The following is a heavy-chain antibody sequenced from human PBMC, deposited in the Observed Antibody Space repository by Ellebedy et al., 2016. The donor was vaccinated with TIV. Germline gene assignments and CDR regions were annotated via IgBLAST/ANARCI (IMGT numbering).Heavy chain of an antibody. Sequence: GESLKISCAASGFTFNNHALSWVRQDPGQGREWVSSISNQGASAYYADSVKGRFTISRDNSKNTLSLQMNDLRAEDTALYYCVKADYESLYYFEDWGQGTLVTVSS. V-gene: IGHV3-23*01. CDR2: ISNQGASA. CDR1: GFTFNNHA. D-gene: IGHD3-16*01. J-gene: IGHJ4*02. CDR3: VKADYESLYYFED.